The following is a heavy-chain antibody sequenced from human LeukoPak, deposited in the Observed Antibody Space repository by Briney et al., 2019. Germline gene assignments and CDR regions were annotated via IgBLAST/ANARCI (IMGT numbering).Heavy chain of an antibody. CDR1: DYSISSGYY. CDR2: IYHSGST. V-gene: IGHV4-38-2*02. J-gene: IGHJ4*02. D-gene: IGHD6-19*01. Sequence: SETLSLTCAVSDYSISSGYYWGWIRPPPGKGLEWIGSIYHSGSTYYNPSLKSRVTISVDTSKNQFSLKLNSVTAADTAVYYCARDRKAVAGTGYWGQGTLVTVSS. CDR3: ARDRKAVAGTGY.